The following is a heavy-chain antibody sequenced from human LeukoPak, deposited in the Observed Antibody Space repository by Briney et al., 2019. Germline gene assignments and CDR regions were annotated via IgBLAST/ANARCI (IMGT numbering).Heavy chain of an antibody. D-gene: IGHD6-13*01. J-gene: IGHJ4*02. CDR2: ISSSSSYI. CDR1: GFTFSSYS. CDR3: ARDAPPGAAASGD. Sequence: GGSLRLSCAASGFTFSSYSMNWVRQAPGKGLEWVSSISSSSSYIYYADSVKGRFTISRDNAKNSLYLQMNNLRAEDTAVYYCARDAPPGAAASGDWGQGTLVTVSS. V-gene: IGHV3-21*01.